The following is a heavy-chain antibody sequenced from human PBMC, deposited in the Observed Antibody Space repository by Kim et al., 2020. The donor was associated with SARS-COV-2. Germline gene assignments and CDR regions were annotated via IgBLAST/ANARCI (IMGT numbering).Heavy chain of an antibody. CDR3: ARDRQVCGSRAYGMDV. Sequence: SVKVSCKASGGTFSSYAISWVRQAPGQGLEWMGRIIPILGIANYAQKFQGRVTITADKSTSTAYMALSSLRSEDTAVYYCARDRQVCGSRAYGMDVWGQGTTVTVSS. J-gene: IGHJ6*02. D-gene: IGHD2-15*01. CDR2: IIPILGIA. V-gene: IGHV1-69*04. CDR1: GGTFSSYA.